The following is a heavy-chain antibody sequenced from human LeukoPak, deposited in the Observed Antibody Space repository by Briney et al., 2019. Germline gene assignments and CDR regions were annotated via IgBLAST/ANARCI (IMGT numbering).Heavy chain of an antibody. V-gene: IGHV3-23*01. CDR2: ISGSGGST. J-gene: IGHJ4*02. Sequence: GGSLRLSCAASGFTFSSYAMSWVRQAPGKGLEWVSAISGSGGSTYYADSVKGRFTISRDNSKNTLYLQMNSLRAEDTAVYYCAKDPERWLQLRLEFSDWGQGTLVTVSS. CDR1: GFTFSSYA. D-gene: IGHD5-24*01. CDR3: AKDPERWLQLRLEFSD.